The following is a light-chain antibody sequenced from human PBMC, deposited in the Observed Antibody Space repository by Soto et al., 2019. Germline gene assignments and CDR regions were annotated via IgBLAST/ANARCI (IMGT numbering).Light chain of an antibody. J-gene: IGKJ3*01. Sequence: EIVMTQSPATLSVSPGERATLSCRVSQSISNNLAWYQQKPGQAPRLLIYGASTRATGIPARFSGSGSGTAFTLTISSLQSEDFANYYCQQYYNWPPFTFGQGTKVDIK. CDR3: QQYYNWPPFT. V-gene: IGKV3-15*01. CDR1: QSISNN. CDR2: GAS.